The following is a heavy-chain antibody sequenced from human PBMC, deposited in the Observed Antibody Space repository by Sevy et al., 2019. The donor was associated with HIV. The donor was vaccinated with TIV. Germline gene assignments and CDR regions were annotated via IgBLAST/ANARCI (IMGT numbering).Heavy chain of an antibody. Sequence: GGSLRLSCVASGFTFSTYAMNWVRQAPGKGLEWVSAVSGSAGSTYYADSVKGRFTISRDNSKNTLYLQMNSLRAEDTAVYYCAKGDRTFYGMDVWGQGTTVTVSS. V-gene: IGHV3-23*01. CDR2: VSGSAGST. J-gene: IGHJ6*02. CDR3: AKGDRTFYGMDV. D-gene: IGHD2-15*01. CDR1: GFTFSTYA.